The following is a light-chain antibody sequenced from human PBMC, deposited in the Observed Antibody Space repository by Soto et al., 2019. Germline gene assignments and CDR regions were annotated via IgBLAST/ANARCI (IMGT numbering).Light chain of an antibody. V-gene: IGLV2-14*01. CDR1: SSDVGGYSD. CDR2: EVN. CDR3: SSYTSSSTLYV. J-gene: IGLJ1*01. Sequence: QSVLTQPASVSVSPRQSISISCTGASSDVGGYSDVSWYQQHPGKAPKLMIYEVNNRPSGVSNRFSGSKSGNTASLTISGLQAEDEADYYCSSYTSSSTLYVFGTGTKVTVL.